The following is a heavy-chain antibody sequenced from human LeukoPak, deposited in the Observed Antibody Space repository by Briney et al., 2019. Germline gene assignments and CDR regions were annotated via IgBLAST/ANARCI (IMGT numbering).Heavy chain of an antibody. CDR3: AREVYSSGWYQGGPFDY. V-gene: IGHV1-69*13. J-gene: IGHJ4*02. CDR1: GGTFSSYA. D-gene: IGHD6-19*01. CDR2: IIPIFGTA. Sequence: ASVKVSCKASGGTFSSYAISWVRQAPGQGLEWMGGIIPIFGTANYAQKFQGRVTITADESTSTAYMELSSLRSEDTAVYYCAREVYSSGWYQGGPFDYWGRGTLVTVSS.